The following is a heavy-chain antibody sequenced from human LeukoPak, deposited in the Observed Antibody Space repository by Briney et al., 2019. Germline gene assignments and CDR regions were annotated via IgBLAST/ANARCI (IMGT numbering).Heavy chain of an antibody. CDR2: IKSKSDGGTT. J-gene: IGHJ4*02. V-gene: IGHV3-15*01. Sequence: NPGGSLRLSCAASGFTFSNAWMSWVRQAPGKGLEWVGRIKSKSDGGTTDYTAPVKGRFTISRDDSKNTLHLQMNSLKSEDTAVYYCSTDLAAMVRAIDYWGQGTLVTVSS. CDR1: GFTFSNAW. CDR3: STDLAAMVRAIDY. D-gene: IGHD5-18*01.